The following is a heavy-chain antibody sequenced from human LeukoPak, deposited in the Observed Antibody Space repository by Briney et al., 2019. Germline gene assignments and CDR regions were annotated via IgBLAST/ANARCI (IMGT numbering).Heavy chain of an antibody. CDR1: GFTFSSYS. J-gene: IGHJ4*02. CDR3: AKPYYDILTGYHNFDY. D-gene: IGHD3-9*01. CDR2: ISSSSSYI. V-gene: IGHV3-21*04. Sequence: GGSLRLSCAASGFTFSSYSMNWVRQAPGKGLEWVSSISSSSSYIYYADSVKGRFTISRDNAKNSLYLQMNSLRAEDTAVYYCAKPYYDILTGYHNFDYWGQGTLVTVSS.